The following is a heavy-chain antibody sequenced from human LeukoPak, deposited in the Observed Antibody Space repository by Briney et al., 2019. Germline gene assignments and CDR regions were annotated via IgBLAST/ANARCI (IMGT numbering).Heavy chain of an antibody. CDR3: ARGGDSGSFAATSRCWFDP. J-gene: IGHJ5*02. CDR2: IYYNGNT. V-gene: IGHV4-39*07. D-gene: IGHD1-26*01. Sequence: SETLSLTCIVSGGSITNSDYYWGWIRQPPGKGLEWIGSIYYNGNTYYNPSLKSRVTISVDTSKNQFSLKLTSATAADTAVYYCARGGDSGSFAATSRCWFDPWGRGTLVTVSS. CDR1: GGSITNSDYY.